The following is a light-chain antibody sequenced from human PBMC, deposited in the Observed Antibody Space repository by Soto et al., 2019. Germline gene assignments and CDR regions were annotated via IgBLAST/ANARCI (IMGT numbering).Light chain of an antibody. CDR2: EVS. Sequence: QSVLTQPAAVSGSPGQSITISCTGTSSDVGAFNYVSWYQQHPGKAPKLMIYEVSNRPSGVSYRFSGSKSANTASLTISGLQADDEADYYCVSFTTKKSYVFGTGTKVTV. V-gene: IGLV2-14*01. CDR1: SSDVGAFNY. J-gene: IGLJ1*01. CDR3: VSFTTKKSYV.